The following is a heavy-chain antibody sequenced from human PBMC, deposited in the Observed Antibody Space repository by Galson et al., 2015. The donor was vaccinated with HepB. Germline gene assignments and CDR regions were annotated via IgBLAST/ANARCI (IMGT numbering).Heavy chain of an antibody. J-gene: IGHJ4*02. CDR1: GFTFDDFA. CDR3: AKARSTNAYKVFDF. V-gene: IGHV3-9*01. CDR2: IGWNGAYI. D-gene: IGHD5-24*01. Sequence: SLRLSCAASGFTFDDFAMHWVRQTPGKGLEWVSGIGWNGAYIDYAASVKGRFAISRDNAKTSVNLRMDSLGAEDTALYYCAKARSTNAYKVFDFWSQGILVAVSS.